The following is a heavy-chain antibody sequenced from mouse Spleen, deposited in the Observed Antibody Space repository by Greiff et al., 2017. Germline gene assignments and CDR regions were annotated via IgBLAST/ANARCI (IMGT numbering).Heavy chain of an antibody. V-gene: IGHV3-8*02. CDR1: GDSITSGY. Sequence: EVQLVESGPSLVKPSQTLSLTCSVTGDSITSGYWNWIRKFPGNKLEYMGYISYSGSTYYNPSLKSRISITRDTSKNQYYLQLNSVTTEDTATYYCARGDLYDGYYYAMDYWGQGTSVTVSS. CDR2: ISYSGST. J-gene: IGHJ4*01. D-gene: IGHD2-3*01. CDR3: ARGDLYDGYYYAMDY.